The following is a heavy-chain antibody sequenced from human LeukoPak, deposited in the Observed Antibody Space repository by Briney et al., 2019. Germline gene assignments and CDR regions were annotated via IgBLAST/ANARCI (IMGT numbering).Heavy chain of an antibody. CDR3: ARDPPYCSSASCHIDY. Sequence: PGGSLRLSCAASGFTFSSYVMNWVRQAPGKGLEWVSYISTTTSTIYYADSVKGRFTISRDNAKNSLYLQMNSLRDEDTAVYYCARDPPYCSSASCHIDYWGQGTLVTVSS. J-gene: IGHJ4*02. V-gene: IGHV3-48*02. CDR2: ISTTTSTI. D-gene: IGHD2-2*01. CDR1: GFTFSSYV.